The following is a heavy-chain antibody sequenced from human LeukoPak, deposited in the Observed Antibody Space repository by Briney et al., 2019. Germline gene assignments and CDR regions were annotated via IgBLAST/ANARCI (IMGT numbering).Heavy chain of an antibody. V-gene: IGHV3-21*01. CDR1: GFTFSSYS. Sequence: MTGGSLRLSCAASGFTFSSYSMNWVRQAPGKGLEWVSSISSSSSYIYYADSVKGRFTISRDNAKNSLYLQMNSLRAEDTAVYYCAREWLGDGYSRFDYWGQGTLVTVSS. CDR3: AREWLGDGYSRFDY. D-gene: IGHD5-24*01. J-gene: IGHJ4*02. CDR2: ISSSSSYI.